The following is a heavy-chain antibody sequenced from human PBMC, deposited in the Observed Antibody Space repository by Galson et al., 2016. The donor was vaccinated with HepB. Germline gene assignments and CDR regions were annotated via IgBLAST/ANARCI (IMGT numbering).Heavy chain of an antibody. Sequence: SLRLSCAASGFSFTNTWMNWVRQAPGEGLEWVGRIKSRSDGGAIEYAAPVKGRFTIARDDSKNTLYLQMNSLKTEDTALYYCTTDLGAPRRSSGSSGYYYGPRGYWGQGTLVTVSS. D-gene: IGHD3-22*01. CDR1: GFSFTNTW. V-gene: IGHV3-15*07. J-gene: IGHJ4*02. CDR3: TTDLGAPRRSSGSSGYYYGPRGY. CDR2: IKSRSDGGAI.